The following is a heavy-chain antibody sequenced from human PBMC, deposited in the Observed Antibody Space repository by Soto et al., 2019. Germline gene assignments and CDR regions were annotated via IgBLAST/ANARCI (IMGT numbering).Heavy chain of an antibody. CDR1: GYSISSGYY. CDR3: ARAGIEVAWSGVGR. V-gene: IGHV4-38-2*01. D-gene: IGHD6-19*01. J-gene: IGHJ5*02. Sequence: PSETLSLTCAVSGYSISSGYYWGWIRQPPGKGLEWIGSIYHSGSTYYNPSLKSRVTISVDTSKNQFSLKLSSVTAADTAVYYCARAGIEVAWSGVGRWGQGTMVTVSS. CDR2: IYHSGST.